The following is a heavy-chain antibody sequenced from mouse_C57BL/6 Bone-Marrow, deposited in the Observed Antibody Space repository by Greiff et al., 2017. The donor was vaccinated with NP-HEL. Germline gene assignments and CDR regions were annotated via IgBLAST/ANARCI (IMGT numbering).Heavy chain of an antibody. CDR1: EYEFPSHD. J-gene: IGHJ3*01. V-gene: IGHV5-2*01. CDR3: ARHVHYYGSPWFAY. CDR2: INSDGGST. Sequence: DVKLVESGGGLVQPGESLKLSCESNEYEFPSHDMSWVRKTPEKRLELVAAINSDGGSTYYPDTMERRFIISRDNTKKTLYLQMSSLRSEDTALYYCARHVHYYGSPWFAYWGQGTLVTVSA. D-gene: IGHD1-1*01.